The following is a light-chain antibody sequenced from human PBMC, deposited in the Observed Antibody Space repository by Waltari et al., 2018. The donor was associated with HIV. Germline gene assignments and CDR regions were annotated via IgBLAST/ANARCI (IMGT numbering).Light chain of an antibody. CDR1: SSNIGSYT. CDR3: ATWDASLSGPV. J-gene: IGLJ2*01. V-gene: IGLV1-44*01. CDR2: ANH. Sequence: QSELTQPPSASGTPGQRVTISCSGSSSNIGSYTVNWYQQLPGTAPKPLIYANHQRPSGVPDRFSGSQSDTSASLAIGGLQSEDEADYYCATWDASLSGPVFGGGTKLTVL.